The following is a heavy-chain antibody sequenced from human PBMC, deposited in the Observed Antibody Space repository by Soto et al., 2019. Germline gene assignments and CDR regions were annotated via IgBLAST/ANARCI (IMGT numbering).Heavy chain of an antibody. CDR1: GGSISSGGYS. V-gene: IGHV4-30-2*01. Sequence: QLQLQESGSGLVKPSQTLSLTCAVSGGSISSGGYSWSWIRQPPGKGLEWIGYIYHSGSTYYNPSLKIRVTISVDRSKNQFSLKLSSVTAADTAVYYCARAITIFGVVINYFDYWGQGTLVTVSS. D-gene: IGHD3-3*01. CDR3: ARAITIFGVVINYFDY. J-gene: IGHJ4*02. CDR2: IYHSGST.